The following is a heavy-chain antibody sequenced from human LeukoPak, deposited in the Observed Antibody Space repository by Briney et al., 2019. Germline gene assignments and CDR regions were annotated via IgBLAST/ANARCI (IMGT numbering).Heavy chain of an antibody. CDR2: INGNGGST. CDR3: AKDPGYSSGSSFLDY. CDR1: GFTFSSYA. Sequence: GGSLRLSCAASGFTFSSYAMSWVRQAPGKGLEWVSAINGNGGSTYYADSVKGRFTISRDNPKNRLYLQMNSLRAEDTAVYYCAKDPGYSSGSSFLDYWGQGTLVTVSS. D-gene: IGHD6-19*01. V-gene: IGHV3-23*01. J-gene: IGHJ4*02.